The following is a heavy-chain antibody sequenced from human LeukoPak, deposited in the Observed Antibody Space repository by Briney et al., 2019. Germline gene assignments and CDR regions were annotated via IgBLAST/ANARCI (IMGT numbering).Heavy chain of an antibody. CDR3: ARSRFCTSGGCYYDH. D-gene: IGHD2-8*01. V-gene: IGHV3-74*03. J-gene: IGHJ4*01. CDR1: GFTLRSYW. CDR2: IKPDGVT. Sequence: GGSRRLSCEASGFTLRSYWMHWVRRAPGKGLVWVSGIKPDGVTTYEDSLKGRVTISRDNAKNTLFLQMVSLRAEDTAIYYCARSRFCTSGGCYYDHWGQGIPLTVSS.